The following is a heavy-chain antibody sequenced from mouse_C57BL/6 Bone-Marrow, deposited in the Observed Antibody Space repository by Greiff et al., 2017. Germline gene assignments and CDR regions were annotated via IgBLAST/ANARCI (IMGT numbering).Heavy chain of an antibody. V-gene: IGHV1-15*01. CDR1: GYTFTDYE. D-gene: IGHD2-3*01. Sequence: VKLMESGAELVRPGASVTLSCKASGYTFTDYEMHWVKQTPVHGLEWIGAIDPETGGTAYNQKFKGKAILTADKSSSTAYMELRSLTSEDSAVYYCTRFDGPGGQGTSVTVSS. CDR2: IDPETGGT. J-gene: IGHJ4*01. CDR3: TRFDGP.